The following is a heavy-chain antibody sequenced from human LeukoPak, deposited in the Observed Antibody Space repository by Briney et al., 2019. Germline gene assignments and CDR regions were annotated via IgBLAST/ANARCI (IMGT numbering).Heavy chain of an antibody. D-gene: IGHD3-3*01. CDR3: ARGTRFYYYGMDV. J-gene: IGHJ6*02. CDR2: INHSGST. CDR1: GGSFSGYY. V-gene: IGHV4-34*01. Sequence: MTSETLSLTCAVYGGSFSGYYWSWIRQPPGKGLEWIGEINHSGSTNYNPSLKSRVTISVDTSKNQSSLKLSSVTAADTAVYYCARGTRFYYYGMDVWGQGTTVTVSS.